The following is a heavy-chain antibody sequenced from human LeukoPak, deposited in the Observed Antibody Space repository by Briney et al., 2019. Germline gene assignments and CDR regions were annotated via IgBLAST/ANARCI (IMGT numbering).Heavy chain of an antibody. V-gene: IGHV4-39*01. CDR3: ARRRADPNWFDP. J-gene: IGHJ5*02. CDR1: GGSISSTNYY. CDR2: MLYSGST. Sequence: SETLSLTCTVPGGSISSTNYYWVWIRPPPGKGLEFIGGMLYSGSTYYNPSLKSRVTISVDTSKNPFSLKLSSVTAADAAVYYCARRRADPNWFDPWGQGILVTVSS.